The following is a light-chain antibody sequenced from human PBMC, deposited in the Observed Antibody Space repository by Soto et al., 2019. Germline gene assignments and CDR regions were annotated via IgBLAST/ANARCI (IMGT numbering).Light chain of an antibody. V-gene: IGKV3-20*01. CDR1: QSVASSY. CDR2: GVS. J-gene: IGKJ3*01. Sequence: EIVLTQSPGTLSLSPGERATLSCRASQSVASSYLAWYQQKPGQAPRLLMYGVSSRATGIPDRFSGSGSGTDFTLTISRLEPEDLAVYYCQQYGSSPLTFGPGTKVDTK. CDR3: QQYGSSPLT.